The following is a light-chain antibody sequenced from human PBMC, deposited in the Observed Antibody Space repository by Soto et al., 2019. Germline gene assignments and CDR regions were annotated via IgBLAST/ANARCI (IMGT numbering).Light chain of an antibody. CDR2: DVD. V-gene: IGLV2-11*01. Sequence: QSLLTQPRSVSGSPGQSVTISCTGTSSDVGTYNYVSWYQQRPGKAPQLIIYDVDERPSGVPDRFSGSKSGNTASLTISGLQAEDAADYYCCSYAGSFTYVVLGGGTKLTVL. CDR1: SSDVGTYNY. J-gene: IGLJ2*01. CDR3: CSYAGSFTYVV.